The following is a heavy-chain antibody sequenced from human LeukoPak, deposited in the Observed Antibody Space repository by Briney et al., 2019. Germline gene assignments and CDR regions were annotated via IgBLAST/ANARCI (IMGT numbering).Heavy chain of an antibody. Sequence: SETLFLTCAVSGGSISSGGYSWSWIRQPPGKGLEWIGYIYHSGSTYYNPSLKSRVTISVDRSKNQFSLKLSSVTAADTAVYYCARGNIVVVPAAIFAWFDPWGQGTLVTVSS. D-gene: IGHD2-2*01. J-gene: IGHJ5*02. CDR3: ARGNIVVVPAAIFAWFDP. V-gene: IGHV4-30-2*01. CDR2: IYHSGST. CDR1: GGSISSGGYS.